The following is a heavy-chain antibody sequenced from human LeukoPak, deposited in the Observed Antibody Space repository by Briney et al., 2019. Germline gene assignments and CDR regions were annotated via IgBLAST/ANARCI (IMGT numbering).Heavy chain of an antibody. J-gene: IGHJ4*02. CDR2: ISYDGSNK. CDR1: GFTFSSYG. CDR3: AKELERNGYNLEYYFDY. V-gene: IGHV3-30*18. D-gene: IGHD5-24*01. Sequence: GGSLRLSCAASGFTFSSYGMHWVRQAPGNGLEWVAVISYDGSNKYYADSVKGRFTISRDNSKNTLYLQMNSLRAEDTAVYYCAKELERNGYNLEYYFDYWGQGTLVTVSS.